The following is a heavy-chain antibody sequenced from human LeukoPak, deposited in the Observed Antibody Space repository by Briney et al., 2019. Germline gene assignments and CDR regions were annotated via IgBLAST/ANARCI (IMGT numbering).Heavy chain of an antibody. CDR2: INHSGST. CDR1: GGSFSGYY. Sequence: SETLSLTCAVHGGSFSGYYWSWIRQPPGKGLEWIGEINHSGSTNYNPSLKSRVTISVDTSKNQFSLKLSSVTAADTAVYYCARRYLQYYYGSGSYSHYFDYWGQGTLVTVSS. V-gene: IGHV4-34*01. D-gene: IGHD3-10*01. J-gene: IGHJ4*02. CDR3: ARRYLQYYYGSGSYSHYFDY.